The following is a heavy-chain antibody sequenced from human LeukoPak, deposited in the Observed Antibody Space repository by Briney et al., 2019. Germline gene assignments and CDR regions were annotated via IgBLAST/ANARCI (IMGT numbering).Heavy chain of an antibody. Sequence: GASVKVSCEASGYTFTSYGISWVRQAPGQGLEWMGWISAYNGNTNYAQKLQGRVTMTTDTSTSTAYMELRSLRSDDTAVYYCARGHYYDSSGYYYGYWGQGTLVTVSS. V-gene: IGHV1-18*01. CDR3: ARGHYYDSSGYYYGY. D-gene: IGHD3-22*01. CDR1: GYTFTSYG. J-gene: IGHJ4*02. CDR2: ISAYNGNT.